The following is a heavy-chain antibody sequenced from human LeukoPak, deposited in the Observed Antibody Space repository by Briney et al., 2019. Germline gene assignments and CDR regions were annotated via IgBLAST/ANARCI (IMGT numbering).Heavy chain of an antibody. V-gene: IGHV4-61*02. Sequence: SETLSLTCTVSGGSISSGSYYWSRIRQPAGKGLEWIGRIYTSGSTNYSPSLKSRVTISVDTSKNQFSLKLSSVTAADTAVYYCARDRYSSSFWGQGTMVTVSS. CDR3: ARDRYSSSF. D-gene: IGHD6-13*01. CDR1: GGSISSGSYY. J-gene: IGHJ3*01. CDR2: IYTSGST.